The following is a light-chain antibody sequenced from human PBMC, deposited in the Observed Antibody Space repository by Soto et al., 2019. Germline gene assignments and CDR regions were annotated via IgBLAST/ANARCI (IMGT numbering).Light chain of an antibody. CDR2: EVT. J-gene: IGLJ1*01. V-gene: IGLV2-14*01. CDR1: SGDIGSYNR. Sequence: SVLTQPASVSGSPGQSINISCTGTSGDIGSYNRVSWYQQHPGKAPKLIIYEVTDRPSGVSNRFSGSKSGNTASLTISGLQAEDEAEYYCSSYTNINTRACVFGTGTKLTVL. CDR3: SSYTNINTRACV.